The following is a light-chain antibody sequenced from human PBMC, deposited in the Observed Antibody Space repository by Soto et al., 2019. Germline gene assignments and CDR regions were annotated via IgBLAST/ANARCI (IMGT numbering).Light chain of an antibody. CDR1: QSVSSSY. J-gene: IGKJ5*01. CDR3: QQRSNWPPGIT. CDR2: GAS. V-gene: IGKV3D-20*02. Sequence: FLTQSTGTLPLSPGESATLSCRASQSVSSSYLAWYQQKPGQAPRLLIYGASSRATGIPDRFSGSGSGTDFTLTISRLEPEDFAVYYCQQRSNWPPGITFGQGTRLAI.